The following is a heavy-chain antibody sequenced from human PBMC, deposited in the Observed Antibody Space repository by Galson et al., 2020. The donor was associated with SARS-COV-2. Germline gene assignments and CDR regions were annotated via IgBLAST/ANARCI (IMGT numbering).Heavy chain of an antibody. J-gene: IGHJ4*02. CDR2: IHWDDDK. CDR3: ALTVYDASSPPFDD. D-gene: IGHD6-6*01. Sequence: SGPTLVKPTQTLTLTCTFSGFSLSTTGVAVGWIRQPPGKALEWLALIHWDDDKRYSPSLMSRLTITKDTPKNQVVLTMTNMDPVDTATYYCALTVYDASSPPFDDWGQGTLGTVSS. V-gene: IGHV2-5*02. CDR1: GFSLSTTGVA.